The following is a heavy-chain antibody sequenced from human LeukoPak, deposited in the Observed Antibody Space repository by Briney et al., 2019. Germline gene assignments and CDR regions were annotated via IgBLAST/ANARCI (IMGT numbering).Heavy chain of an antibody. CDR1: GFTFSSYA. CDR2: ISGSGGST. Sequence: PGGSLRLSCAASGFTFSSYAMSWVRQAPGKGLEWVSAISGSGGSTYYADSVKGRFTISRDNSKNTLYLQMNSLRAEDTAVYYCARDLYSSGWYPFFDYWGQGTLVTVSS. CDR3: ARDLYSSGWYPFFDY. V-gene: IGHV3-23*01. J-gene: IGHJ4*02. D-gene: IGHD6-19*01.